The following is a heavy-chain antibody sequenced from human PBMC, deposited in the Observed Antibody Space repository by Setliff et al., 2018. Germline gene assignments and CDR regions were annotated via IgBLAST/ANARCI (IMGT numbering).Heavy chain of an antibody. CDR3: ARAVDSSGYFPYWYFDL. V-gene: IGHV4-59*01. D-gene: IGHD3-22*01. J-gene: IGHJ2*01. Sequence: SETLSLTCAVYGDSFSDYYWNWIRQSPGKGLEWIGYKSNRGDTNSNPSLRSRLTMSVDTSKSQFSLNLTSVTAADTAVYFCARAVDSSGYFPYWYFDLWGRGALVTVSS. CDR1: GDSFSDYY. CDR2: KSNRGDT.